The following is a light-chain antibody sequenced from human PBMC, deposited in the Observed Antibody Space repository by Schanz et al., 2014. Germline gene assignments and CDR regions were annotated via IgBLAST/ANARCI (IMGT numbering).Light chain of an antibody. CDR2: DVT. CDR1: SSDIGRYNY. J-gene: IGLJ3*02. Sequence: QSALTQPPSASGSPGQSVTISCTGTSSDIGRYNYVSWYQHHPGKAPKLLIYDVTKRPSGVPDRFSGSKSGNTASLTISGLQAEDEADYYCCSYAGGSTWVFGGGTKLTVL. CDR3: CSYAGGSTWV. V-gene: IGLV2-8*01.